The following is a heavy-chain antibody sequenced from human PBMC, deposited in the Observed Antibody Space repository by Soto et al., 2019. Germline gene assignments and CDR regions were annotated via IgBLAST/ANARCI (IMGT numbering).Heavy chain of an antibody. CDR2: LNAGNDNT. D-gene: IGHD3-3*01. V-gene: IGHV1-3*01. J-gene: IGHJ6*02. CDR1: GYTFTPYV. CDR3: ARVGQNYYGMDV. Sequence: SGAEVKKPGASVKVSCKASGYTFTPYVMYWVRQAPGQRLEWMGWLNAGNDNTEYSQKLQGRVTITRDTSASTVYMELSSLRSEDTAVYYCARVGQNYYGMDVWGQGTTVTVSS.